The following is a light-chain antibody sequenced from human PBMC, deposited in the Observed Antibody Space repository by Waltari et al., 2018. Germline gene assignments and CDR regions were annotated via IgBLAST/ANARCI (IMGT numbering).Light chain of an antibody. CDR3: QVWDSSSDHPGV. Sequence: SYVLTQPPSVSGAPGKTARITCGGNNIGSKSVHWHQQKPGQAPVLVIYYDSDRPSGIPERFSGSNSGNTATLSISRVEAGDEADYYCQVWDSSSDHPGVFGGGTELTVL. J-gene: IGLJ3*02. V-gene: IGLV3-21*04. CDR2: YDS. CDR1: NIGSKS.